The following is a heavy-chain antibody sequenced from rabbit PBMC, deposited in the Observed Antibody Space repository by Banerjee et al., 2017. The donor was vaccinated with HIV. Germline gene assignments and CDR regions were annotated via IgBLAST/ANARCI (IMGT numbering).Heavy chain of an antibody. Sequence: QSLEESGGDLVKPGASLTLTCTASGFSFSSSYWICWVRQAPGKGLEWIACIYTGSCGNTHYASWAKGRFTISKTSSTTVTLQMTSLTAADTATYFCARAQYNYGYAGYAYLWGQGTLVTVS. D-gene: IGHD6-1*01. V-gene: IGHV1S40*01. CDR1: GFSFSSSYW. J-gene: IGHJ3*01. CDR3: ARAQYNYGYAGYAYL. CDR2: IYTGSCGNT.